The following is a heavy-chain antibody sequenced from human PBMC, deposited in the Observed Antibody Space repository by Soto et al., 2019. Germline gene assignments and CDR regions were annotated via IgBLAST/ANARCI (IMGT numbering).Heavy chain of an antibody. J-gene: IGHJ3*02. V-gene: IGHV1-69*02. Sequence: QVQLVQSGAEVKKPGSSVKVSCKASGGTFSTYSMFWVRQAPGQGLEWMGRIIPILGIANYAQKFQGRVTITADKSTSTAYMELSSLRSEDTALYYCTIGSWSGEVFDIWGPGTMVTVSS. CDR1: GGTFSTYS. CDR2: IIPILGIA. CDR3: TIGSWSGEVFDI. D-gene: IGHD2-21*01.